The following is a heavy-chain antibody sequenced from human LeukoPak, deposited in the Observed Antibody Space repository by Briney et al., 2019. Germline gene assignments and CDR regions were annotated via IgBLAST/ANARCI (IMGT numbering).Heavy chain of an antibody. CDR1: GGSFSGYY. CDR2: INHSGST. J-gene: IGHJ3*02. D-gene: IGHD3-9*01. Sequence: SETLSLTCAVYGGSFSGYYWSWIRQPPGKGLEWIGEINHSGSTNYNPSLKSRVTISVDMSKSQFSLKLSSVTAADTAVYYCARALILTSYWSGAFDIWGQGTMVTVSS. V-gene: IGHV4-34*01. CDR3: ARALILTSYWSGAFDI.